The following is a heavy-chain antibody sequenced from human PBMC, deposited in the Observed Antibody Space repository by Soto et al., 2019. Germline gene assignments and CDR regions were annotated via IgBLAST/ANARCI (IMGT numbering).Heavy chain of an antibody. CDR3: ATGGRLDGYSSAYYCCDP. V-gene: IGHV1-18*01. J-gene: IGHJ5*02. CDR2: ISAYNGHK. CDR1: GHTFASYG. D-gene: IGHD6-25*01. Sequence: QVQLVQSGAEAKKPGASVKISCKASGHTFASYGFNWVRQAPGQGLEWLGWISAYNGHKNYPQKSQGRVTMTTDTSTSTADMELRSLRSDDTAVDYCATGGRLDGYSSAYYCCDPWGQRTLVTVSS.